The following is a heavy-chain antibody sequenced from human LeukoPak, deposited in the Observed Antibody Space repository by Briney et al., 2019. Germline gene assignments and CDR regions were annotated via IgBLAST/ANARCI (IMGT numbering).Heavy chain of an antibody. V-gene: IGHV3-11*04. CDR2: ISSSGSTI. CDR3: ARDFSTIFGVVTPRFDP. J-gene: IGHJ5*02. Sequence: PGGSLRLSCAASGFTFSDYYMSWIRQAPGKGLECVSYISSSGSTIYYADSVKGRFTISRDNAKNSLYLQMNSLRAEDTAVYYCARDFSTIFGVVTPRFDPWGQGTLVTVSS. CDR1: GFTFSDYY. D-gene: IGHD3-3*01.